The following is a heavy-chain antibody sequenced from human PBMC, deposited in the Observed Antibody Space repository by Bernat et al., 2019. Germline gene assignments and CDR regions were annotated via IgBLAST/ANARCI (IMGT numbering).Heavy chain of an antibody. CDR1: GFTFRNAW. V-gene: IGHV3-15*01. Sequence: EVQLVESGGGLVKPGGSLRISCAASGFTFRNAWMSLVRQAPGKGLEWVGRIKSKTDGETTGYAGPVKGRFTISRDDSESTLYLQMNSLQIEDTAVYYCAADLPEYDGYPVDFWGPGTLVTVSP. CDR3: AADLPEYDGYPVDF. J-gene: IGHJ4*02. D-gene: IGHD5-12*01. CDR2: IKSKTDGETT.